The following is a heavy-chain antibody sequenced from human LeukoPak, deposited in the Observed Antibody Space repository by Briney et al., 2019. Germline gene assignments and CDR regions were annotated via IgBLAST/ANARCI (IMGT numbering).Heavy chain of an antibody. Sequence: GGSLRLSCAASGFTFSTYVMHWVRQAPGKGLMWVSRISHDGTDTSYADSVRGRFTISRDNAKNTLYLQMNSLRADVTAVYYCARDVNLLFFDVWGRGTLVTVSS. CDR3: ARDVNLLFFDV. D-gene: IGHD2/OR15-2a*01. CDR2: ISHDGTDT. J-gene: IGHJ2*01. V-gene: IGHV3-74*01. CDR1: GFTFSTYV.